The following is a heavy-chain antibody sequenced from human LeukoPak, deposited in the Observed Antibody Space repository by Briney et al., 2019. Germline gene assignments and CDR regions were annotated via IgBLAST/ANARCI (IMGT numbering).Heavy chain of an antibody. V-gene: IGHV1-69*13. Sequence: SVKVSCKASGGTFSSYAISWVRQAPGQGLEWMGGIIPLFGTANYAQKFQGRVTSTADESTSTAYMELSSLRSEDTAVYYCARGTPGYCSGGSCYSYMDVWGKGTTVTVSS. CDR2: IIPLFGTA. CDR3: ARGTPGYCSGGSCYSYMDV. D-gene: IGHD2-15*01. J-gene: IGHJ6*03. CDR1: GGTFSSYA.